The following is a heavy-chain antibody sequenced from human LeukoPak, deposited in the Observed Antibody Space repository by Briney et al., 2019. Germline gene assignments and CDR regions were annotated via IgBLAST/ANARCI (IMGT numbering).Heavy chain of an antibody. CDR1: GFTFSSYW. V-gene: IGHV3-74*01. J-gene: IGHJ4*02. D-gene: IGHD5-24*01. Sequence: GGSLRLSCAASGFTFSSYWMHWVRQAPGKGLVWVSRINTGGSTTDYADSVKGRFTISRDNAKNTLYLQMNSLRAVDTAAYYCSRDLRGRDDYWGQGILVIVSS. CDR3: SRDLRGRDDY. CDR2: INTGGSTT.